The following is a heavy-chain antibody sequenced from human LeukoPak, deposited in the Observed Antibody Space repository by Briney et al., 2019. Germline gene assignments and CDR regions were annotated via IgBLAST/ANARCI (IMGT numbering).Heavy chain of an antibody. CDR3: ARLGETTFYNWFDP. V-gene: IGHV4-39*01. J-gene: IGHJ5*02. CDR1: GGSISSSRYH. D-gene: IGHD2/OR15-2a*01. CDR2: IYYSGTT. Sequence: SETLSLTCTVSGGSISSSRYHWGWIRQPPGQGLEWIGSIYYSGTTFYNPSLKSRVTISVDTSKNQFSLKVSSVTAADTAVYYCARLGETTFYNWFDPWGQGTLVTVSS.